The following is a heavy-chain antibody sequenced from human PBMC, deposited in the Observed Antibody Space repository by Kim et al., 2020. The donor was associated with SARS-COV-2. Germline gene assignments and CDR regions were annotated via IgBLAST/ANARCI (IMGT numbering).Heavy chain of an antibody. Sequence: ASVKVSCKASGYTFTGYYMHWVRQAPGQGLEWMGWINPNSGGTNYAQKFQGRVTMTRDTSISTAYMELSRLRSDDTAVYYCARPGATIFGVVREFDYWGQGTLVTVSS. CDR3: ARPGATIFGVVREFDY. D-gene: IGHD3-3*01. V-gene: IGHV1-2*02. J-gene: IGHJ4*02. CDR1: GYTFTGYY. CDR2: INPNSGGT.